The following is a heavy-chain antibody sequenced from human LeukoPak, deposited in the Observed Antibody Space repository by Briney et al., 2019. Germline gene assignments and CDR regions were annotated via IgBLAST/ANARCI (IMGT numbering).Heavy chain of an antibody. J-gene: IGHJ6*02. CDR1: GFTFSSYA. Sequence: PGRSLRLSCAASGFTFSSYAMHRVRQAPGKGLEWVAVISYDGSNKYYADSVKGRFTISRDNSKNTLYLQMNSLRAEDTAVYYRARDFGYYDSSGYTGMDVWGQGTTVTVSS. CDR2: ISYDGSNK. CDR3: ARDFGYYDSSGYTGMDV. D-gene: IGHD3-22*01. V-gene: IGHV3-30-3*01.